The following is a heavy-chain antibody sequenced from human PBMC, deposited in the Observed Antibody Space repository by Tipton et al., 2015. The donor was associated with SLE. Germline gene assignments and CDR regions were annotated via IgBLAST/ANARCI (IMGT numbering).Heavy chain of an antibody. J-gene: IGHJ6*03. CDR3: ARGLGAYSSGWRYYYYYMDV. CDR2: INHSGGT. V-gene: IGHV4-34*01. CDR1: GGSFSGYY. D-gene: IGHD6-19*01. Sequence: LRLSCAVYGGSFSGYYWSWIRQPPGKGLEWIGEINHSGGTNYNPSLKSRVTISVDTSKNQFSLKLSSVTAADTAVYYCARGLGAYSSGWRYYYYYMDVWGKGPRSPSP.